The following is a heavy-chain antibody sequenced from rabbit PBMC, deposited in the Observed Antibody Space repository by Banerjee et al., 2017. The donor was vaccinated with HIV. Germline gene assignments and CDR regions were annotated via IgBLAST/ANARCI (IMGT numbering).Heavy chain of an antibody. CDR1: GFSFSDRDV. J-gene: IGHJ6*01. D-gene: IGHD8-1*01. V-gene: IGHV1S45*01. CDR3: ARDTGSSFSSYGMDL. Sequence: QEQLEESGGGLVKPEGSLTLTCKASGFSFSDRDVMCWVRQAPGKGLEWIACINTATGKAVYASWAKGRFTCSKTSSTTVTLQMTSLTVADTATYFCARDTGSSFSSYGMDLRGPGTLVTVS. CDR2: INTATGKA.